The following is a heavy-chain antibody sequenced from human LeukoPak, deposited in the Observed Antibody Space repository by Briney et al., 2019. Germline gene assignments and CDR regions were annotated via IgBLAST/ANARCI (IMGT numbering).Heavy chain of an antibody. CDR1: GGSFSGYY. Sequence: PSETLSLTCAVYGGSFSGYYWNWIRQPPEKGLEWIGEINHSGSTNYNPSLKSRVTISVDTSKNQFSLKLSSVTAADTAVYYCARRNGDYDSSKSDYWGQGTLVTVSS. D-gene: IGHD3-22*01. J-gene: IGHJ4*02. CDR3: ARRNGDYDSSKSDY. CDR2: INHSGST. V-gene: IGHV4-34*01.